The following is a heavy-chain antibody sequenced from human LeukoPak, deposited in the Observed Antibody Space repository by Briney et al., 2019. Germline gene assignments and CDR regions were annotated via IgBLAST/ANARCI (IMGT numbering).Heavy chain of an antibody. CDR3: ASYDFWSGSNWFDP. D-gene: IGHD3-3*01. V-gene: IGHV7-4-1*02. CDR1: GYTFTSYA. CDR2: INTNTGNP. Sequence: ASVKVSCKASGYTFTSYAMNWVRQAPGQGLEWMGWINTNTGNPTYAQGFTGRFVFSLDTSVSTAYLQISSLKAEDTAVYYCASYDFWSGSNWFDPWGQGTLDTVSS. J-gene: IGHJ5*02.